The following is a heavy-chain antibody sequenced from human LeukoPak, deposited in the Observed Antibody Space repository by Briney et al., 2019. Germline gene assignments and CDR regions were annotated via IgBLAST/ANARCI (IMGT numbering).Heavy chain of an antibody. V-gene: IGHV3-23*01. D-gene: IGHD1-26*01. Sequence: PGGSLRLSCAASGFTFSIHGMSPGADITYYADSVKGRFTISRDNSKNTLYLQMNSLRAEDTAVYYCARALRIYYYFDYWGQGTLVTVSS. J-gene: IGHJ4*02. CDR3: ARALRIYYYFDY. CDR2: ADIT. CDR1: GFTFSIHG.